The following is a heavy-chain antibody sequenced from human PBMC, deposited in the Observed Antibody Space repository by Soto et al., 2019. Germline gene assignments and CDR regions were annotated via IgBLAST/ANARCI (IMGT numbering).Heavy chain of an antibody. Sequence: QVQLQESGPGLVKPSETLSLTCTVSGDSVSKYYWNWIRQPAGKGLEWIGRIYTTRSPNYNPSLTSRVTMSVDTSTNQFSLKLNLTSVTAADTAVYYCARSPAYGDYANLDTWGQGTLVTVSS. CDR2: IYTTRSP. V-gene: IGHV4-4*07. CDR3: ARSPAYGDYANLDT. CDR1: GDSVSKYY. D-gene: IGHD4-17*01. J-gene: IGHJ5*02.